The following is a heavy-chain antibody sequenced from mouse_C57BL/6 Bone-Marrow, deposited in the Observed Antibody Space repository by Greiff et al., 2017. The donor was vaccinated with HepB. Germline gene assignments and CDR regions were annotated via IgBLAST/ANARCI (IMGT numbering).Heavy chain of an antibody. CDR1: GYTFTSYG. V-gene: IGHV1-81*01. Sequence: VQLQQSGAELARPGASVKLSCKASGYTFTSYGISWVKQRTGQGLEWIGGIYPRSGNTYYNEKFKGKATLTADKSSSTAYMGLRRLTSEDSAVYFCAEGALITAGYWGQGTTLTVSA. D-gene: IGHD1-1*01. CDR3: AEGALITAGY. CDR2: IYPRSGNT. J-gene: IGHJ2*01.